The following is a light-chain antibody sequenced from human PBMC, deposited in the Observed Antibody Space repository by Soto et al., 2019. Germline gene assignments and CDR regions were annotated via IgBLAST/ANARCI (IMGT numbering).Light chain of an antibody. CDR3: QQYHNWPLT. J-gene: IGKJ4*01. CDR2: GAS. Sequence: EIVMTQSPATLSVSPGERVTLSCRASQSVSGSLAWCQQKPGQAPRLLINGASTRATGFPARFSGSGFGTAFTLTISSLQSEDFAVYYCQQYHNWPLTFGGGTKVDIK. V-gene: IGKV3-15*01. CDR1: QSVSGS.